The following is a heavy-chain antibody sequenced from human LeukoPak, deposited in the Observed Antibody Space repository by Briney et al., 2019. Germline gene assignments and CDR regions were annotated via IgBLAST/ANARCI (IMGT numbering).Heavy chain of an antibody. CDR3: ARARSSDIVATIPYYFDY. CDR2: INHSGST. J-gene: IGHJ4*02. V-gene: IGHV4-34*01. CDR1: GGSFSGYY. D-gene: IGHD5-12*01. Sequence: PSETLSLTCAVYGGSFSGYYWSWIRQPPGKGLEWIGEINHSGSTNYNPSLKSRVTISVDTSKNQLSLKLSSVTAADTAVYYCARARSSDIVATIPYYFDYWGQGTLVTVSS.